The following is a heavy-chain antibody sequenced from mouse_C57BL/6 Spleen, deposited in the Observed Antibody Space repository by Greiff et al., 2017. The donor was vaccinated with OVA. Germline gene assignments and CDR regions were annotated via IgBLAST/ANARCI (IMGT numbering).Heavy chain of an antibody. V-gene: IGHV5-17*01. D-gene: IGHD2-4*01. Sequence: EVKLMESGGGLVKPGGSLKLSCAASGFTFSDYGMHWVRQAPEKGLEWVAYISSGSSTNYYADTVKGRFTISRDNATHTLFLQMTSLRSEDTSVYYCAREYDYDRGAFDYWGQGTTLTVSS. CDR3: AREYDYDRGAFDY. CDR1: GFTFSDYG. CDR2: ISSGSSTN. J-gene: IGHJ2*01.